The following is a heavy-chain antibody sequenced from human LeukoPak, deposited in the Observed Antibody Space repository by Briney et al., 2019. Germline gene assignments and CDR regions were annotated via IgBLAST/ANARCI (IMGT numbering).Heavy chain of an antibody. V-gene: IGHV4-59*01. J-gene: IGHJ4*02. CDR2: IYYSGST. Sequence: SETLSLTCTVSGGSISSYYWSWIRQPPGKRLEWIGYIYYSGSTNYNPSLKSRVTISVDTSENQFSLKLSSVTAADTAVYFCARGLSSTRRESDYWGQGTLVTVSS. D-gene: IGHD2-2*01. CDR3: ARGLSSTRRESDY. CDR1: GGSISSYY.